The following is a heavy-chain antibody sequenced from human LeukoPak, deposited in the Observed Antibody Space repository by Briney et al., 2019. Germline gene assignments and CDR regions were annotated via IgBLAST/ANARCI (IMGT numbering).Heavy chain of an antibody. CDR2: ISGSSGII. D-gene: IGHD1-26*01. CDR1: GFTFNTYT. V-gene: IGHV3-48*01. CDR3: AKDTPFGGN. Sequence: GGSLRLSCAASGFTFNTYTMNWVRQAPGKGLEWVSYISGSSGIIDYADSVRGRFTISRDNAKNSLYLQMNSLRAEDTAVYYCAKDTPFGGNWGQGTLVTVSS. J-gene: IGHJ4*02.